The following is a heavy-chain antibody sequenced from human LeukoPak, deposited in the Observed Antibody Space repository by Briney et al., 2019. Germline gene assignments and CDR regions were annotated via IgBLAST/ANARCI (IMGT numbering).Heavy chain of an antibody. D-gene: IGHD2/OR15-2a*01. CDR2: INHSGST. Sequence: PSETLSLTCAVYGGSFSGYYWSWIRQPPGKGLEWIGEINHSGSTNYNPSLKSRVTISVDTSKNQFSLKLSSVTAADTAVYYCARGGNIFDYWGQGTLVTVSS. CDR3: ARGGNIFDY. J-gene: IGHJ4*02. CDR1: GGSFSGYY. V-gene: IGHV4-34*01.